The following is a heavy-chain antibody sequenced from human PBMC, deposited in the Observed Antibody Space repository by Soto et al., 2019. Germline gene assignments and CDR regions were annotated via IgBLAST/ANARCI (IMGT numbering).Heavy chain of an antibody. CDR2: TYYRSKWYN. CDR3: ARAEVGSGYYLNWFDP. Sequence: SQTLSLTCAISGDSVSSNSAAWNWIRQSPSRGLEWLGRTYYRSKWYNDYAVSVKSRITINPDTSKNQFSLRLNSVTPEDTAVYYCARAEVGSGYYLNWFDPWGQGTLVTVSS. J-gene: IGHJ5*02. V-gene: IGHV6-1*01. D-gene: IGHD3-22*01. CDR1: GDSVSSNSAA.